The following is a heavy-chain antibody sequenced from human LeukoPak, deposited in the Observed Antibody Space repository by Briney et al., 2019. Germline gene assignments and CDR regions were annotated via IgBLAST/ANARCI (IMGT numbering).Heavy chain of an antibody. CDR3: ARVYSSSWYDY. J-gene: IGHJ4*02. CDR2: ISYDGSSK. D-gene: IGHD6-13*01. Sequence: GGSLRLSCAASGFTFSSYGMHWVRQAPGKGLEWVAVISYDGSSKYYADSVKGRFTISRDNSKNTLYLQMNSLRAEDTAVYYCARVYSSSWYDYWGQGTLVTVSS. V-gene: IGHV3-30*03. CDR1: GFTFSSYG.